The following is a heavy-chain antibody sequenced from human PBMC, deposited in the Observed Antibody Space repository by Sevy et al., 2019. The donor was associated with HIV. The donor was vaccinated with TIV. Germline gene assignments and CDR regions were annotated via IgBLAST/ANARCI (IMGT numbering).Heavy chain of an antibody. CDR2: ITGTGSST. J-gene: IGHJ5*02. D-gene: IGHD3-3*01. CDR3: AKGGIWSPPTWFDP. Sequence: GGSLRLSCAASGFTFSSYAMSWVRQAPGKGLEWVSAITGTGSSTNYAYSVKGRFTISRDNSKNTLYLQMNSLRAEDTAVYYCAKGGIWSPPTWFDPWGQGTLVTVSS. CDR1: GFTFSSYA. V-gene: IGHV3-23*01.